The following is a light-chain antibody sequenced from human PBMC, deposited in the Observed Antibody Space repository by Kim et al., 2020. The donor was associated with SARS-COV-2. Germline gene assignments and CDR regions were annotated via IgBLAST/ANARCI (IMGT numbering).Light chain of an antibody. Sequence: SVKPTCALSSRHSAYAIARHQQQPGKGPRYLMKVNGDGSHMKGDGIPDRFSGSSSGAERYLTISSLQSEDEADYYCQTWGTGLQVFGGGTQLTVL. J-gene: IGLJ3*02. CDR1: SRHSAYA. CDR3: QTWGTGLQV. V-gene: IGLV4-69*01. CDR2: VNGDGSH.